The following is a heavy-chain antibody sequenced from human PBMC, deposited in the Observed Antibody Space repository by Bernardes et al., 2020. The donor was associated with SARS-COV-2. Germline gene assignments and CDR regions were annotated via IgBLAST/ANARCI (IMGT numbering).Heavy chain of an antibody. Sequence: GESLNISCGGSGYNFNTQWVAWVRQVAGKGLEYMGIIYPGDSETKYGPSFQGRVTISADKSINTVYLQWNRLEASDTAMYYCATSPILSGWPFDHWGQGTLITVSS. CDR2: IYPGDSET. V-gene: IGHV5-51*01. D-gene: IGHD6-19*01. J-gene: IGHJ4*02. CDR3: ATSPILSGWPFDH. CDR1: GYNFNTQW.